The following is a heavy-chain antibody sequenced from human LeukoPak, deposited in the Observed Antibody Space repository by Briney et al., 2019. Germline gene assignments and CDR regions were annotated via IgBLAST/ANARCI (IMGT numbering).Heavy chain of an antibody. CDR2: IYSGGST. CDR3: ARDLQIVGATSRSTLGYFDY. D-gene: IGHD1-26*01. J-gene: IGHJ4*02. CDR1: GFTVSSNY. V-gene: IGHV3-66*01. Sequence: GSLRLSCAASGFTVSSNYMSWVRQAPGKGLEWVSVIYSGGSTYHADSVKGRFTISRDNSKNTLYLQMNSLRAEDTAVYYCARDLQIVGATSRSTLGYFDYWGQGTLVTVSS.